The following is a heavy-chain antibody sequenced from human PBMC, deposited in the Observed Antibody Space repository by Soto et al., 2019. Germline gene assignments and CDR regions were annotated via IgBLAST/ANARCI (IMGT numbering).Heavy chain of an antibody. D-gene: IGHD1-20*01. J-gene: IGHJ6*02. Sequence: SETLSLTCAVSGGSISSGGYSWSWIRQPPGKGQEWIGYIYHSGSTYYNQSLNSRVTISVDSSKNQFSLKLSSVTAADTAVYYFVRDRVGYNWNYHYYYGMDVWGQGTTVTVSS. CDR3: VRDRVGYNWNYHYYYGMDV. V-gene: IGHV4-30-2*01. CDR1: GGSISSGGYS. CDR2: IYHSGST.